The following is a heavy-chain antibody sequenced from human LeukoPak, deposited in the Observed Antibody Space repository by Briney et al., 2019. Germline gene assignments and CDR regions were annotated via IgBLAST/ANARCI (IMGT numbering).Heavy chain of an antibody. J-gene: IGHJ5*02. CDR2: IYYSGST. D-gene: IGHD3-3*01. Sequence: SETLSLTCTVSGGSISSSSYYWGWIRQPPGKGLEWIGSIYYSGSTYYNPSLKSRVTISVDTSKNQFSLKLSSVTAADTAVYYCAGYDFWSGYNWFDPWGQGTLVTVSS. V-gene: IGHV4-39*01. CDR3: AGYDFWSGYNWFDP. CDR1: GGSISSSSYY.